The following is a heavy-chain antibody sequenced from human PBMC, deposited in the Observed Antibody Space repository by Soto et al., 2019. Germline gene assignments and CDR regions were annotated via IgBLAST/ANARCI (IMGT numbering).Heavy chain of an antibody. CDR1: GFTFSSYG. J-gene: IGHJ4*02. CDR3: AKDESSYSPDQTYYFDY. CDR2: ISYDGSNK. V-gene: IGHV3-30*18. D-gene: IGHD6-13*01. Sequence: GGSLRLSCAASGFTFSSYGMHWVRQAPGKGLEWVAVISYDGSNKYYADSVKGRFTISRDNSKNTLYLQMNSLRAEDTAVYYCAKDESSYSPDQTYYFDYWGQGTLVTVSS.